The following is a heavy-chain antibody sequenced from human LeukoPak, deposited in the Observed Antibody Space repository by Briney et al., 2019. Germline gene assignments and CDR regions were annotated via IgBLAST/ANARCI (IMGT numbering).Heavy chain of an antibody. J-gene: IGHJ6*02. CDR2: ISGSGGST. CDR3: AKYGGNSPYYYGMDV. V-gene: IGHV3-23*01. D-gene: IGHD4-23*01. Sequence: GGSLRLSCAASGFTFSSYAMSWVRQAPGKGLEWVSAISGSGGSTYYADSVKGRFTISRDNSKNTLYLQMNSLRAEDTAVHYCAKYGGNSPYYYGMDVWGQGTTVTVSS. CDR1: GFTFSSYA.